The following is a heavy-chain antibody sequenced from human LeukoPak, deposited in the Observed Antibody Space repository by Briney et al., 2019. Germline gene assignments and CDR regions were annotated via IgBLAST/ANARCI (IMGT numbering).Heavy chain of an antibody. CDR1: GYTFTSYD. D-gene: IGHD3-10*01. CDR2: MNPNSGNT. Sequence: ASVKVSCKASGYTFTSYDINWVRQATGQGLEWMGWMNPNSGNTGYAQKFQGRVTMTRNTSISTAYMELSSLRSEDTAVYYCALRGAYYYGMDVWGQGTTVTVSS. J-gene: IGHJ6*02. V-gene: IGHV1-8*01. CDR3: ALRGAYYYGMDV.